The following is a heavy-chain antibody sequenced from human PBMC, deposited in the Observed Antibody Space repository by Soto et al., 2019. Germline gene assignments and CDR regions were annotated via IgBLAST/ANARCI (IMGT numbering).Heavy chain of an antibody. CDR2: IIPVSGTA. D-gene: IGHD2-15*01. J-gene: IGHJ6*02. CDR3: VRGRYCSGTTCKPYYYGMDV. CDR1: GGTFSKYA. V-gene: IGHV1-69*12. Sequence: QVQLVQSGTEVKKPGSAVKVSCKASGGTFSKYAISWVRQAAGQGLEWMGGIIPVSGTAIYAQKFQGRVTITADEDTSTTYMELSSLRSEDTAVFFCVRGRYCSGTTCKPYYYGMDVWGQGTTVAVSS.